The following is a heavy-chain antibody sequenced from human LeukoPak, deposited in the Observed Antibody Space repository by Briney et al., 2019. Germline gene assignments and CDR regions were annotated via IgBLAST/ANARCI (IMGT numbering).Heavy chain of an antibody. V-gene: IGHV1-2*02. J-gene: IGHJ5*02. D-gene: IGHD3-10*01. Sequence: ASVKVSCKASGDTFTGYYMHWVRQAPGQGLEWMGWINPNSGGTNYAQKFQGRVTMTRDTSISTAYMELSRLRSDDTAVYYCARDRKVRGFPWFDPWGQGTLVTVSS. CDR3: ARDRKVRGFPWFDP. CDR2: INPNSGGT. CDR1: GDTFTGYY.